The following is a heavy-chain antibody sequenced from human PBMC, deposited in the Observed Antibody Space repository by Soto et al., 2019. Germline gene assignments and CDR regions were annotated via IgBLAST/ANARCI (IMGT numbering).Heavy chain of an antibody. CDR3: ATEKYGAGRVGVDT. CDR1: GGTSTIYT. Sequence: QVQLVQSGAEVKKPGSSLKVSCETSGGTSTIYTITWVRQAPGQGLQWMGRIVPTLRLTNYAQDFQGRLTLTADTSTSTSHIELSSLTSEDTAVYYCATEKYGAGRVGVDTWGQGTLVTVSS. D-gene: IGHD1-26*01. J-gene: IGHJ5*02. V-gene: IGHV1-69*08. CDR2: IVPTLRLT.